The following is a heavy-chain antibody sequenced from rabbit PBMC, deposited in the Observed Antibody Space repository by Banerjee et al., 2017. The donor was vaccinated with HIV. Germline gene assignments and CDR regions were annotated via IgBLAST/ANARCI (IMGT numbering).Heavy chain of an antibody. Sequence: QEQLEESGGDLVKPEGSLTLTCTASGFSFSSSYWICWVRQAPGKGLEWIACINAADSNKSCYASWAKGRFTISKTSSTTVTLQMTSLTAADTATYFCARDSTSYSGYAFNLWGQGTLVTVS. CDR1: GFSFSSSYW. V-gene: IGHV1S45*01. CDR3: ARDSTSYSGYAFNL. J-gene: IGHJ4*01. CDR2: INAADSNKS. D-gene: IGHD1-1*01.